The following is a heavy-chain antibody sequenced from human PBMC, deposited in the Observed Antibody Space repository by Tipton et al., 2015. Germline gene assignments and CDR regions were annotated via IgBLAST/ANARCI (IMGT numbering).Heavy chain of an antibody. CDR1: GYSFSDYY. CDR2: VNANSGGT. Sequence: QSGAEVKKPGASVKVSCKTSGYSFSDYYIHWVRQAPGQGLEWMGWVNANSGGTNYAREFQGRVTMTRDTSISTAYMELNRLRSDDSAVYFCARDYYDGDEGNWGQGTLVTVSS. CDR3: ARDYYDGDEGN. D-gene: IGHD3-22*01. J-gene: IGHJ4*02. V-gene: IGHV1-2*02.